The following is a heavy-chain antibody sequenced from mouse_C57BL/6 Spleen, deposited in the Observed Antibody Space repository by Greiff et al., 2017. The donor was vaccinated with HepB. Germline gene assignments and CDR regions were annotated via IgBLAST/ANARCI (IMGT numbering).Heavy chain of an antibody. D-gene: IGHD2-3*01. V-gene: IGHV5-6*01. J-gene: IGHJ4*01. CDR3: ARGDGYYIYAMDY. CDR2: ISSGGSYT. CDR1: GFTFSSYG. Sequence: EVQGVESGGDLVKPGGSLKLSCAASGFTFSSYGMSWVRQTPDKRLEWVATISSGGSYTYYPDSVKGRFTISRDNAKNTLYLQMSSLKSEDTAMYYCARGDGYYIYAMDYWGQGTSVTVSS.